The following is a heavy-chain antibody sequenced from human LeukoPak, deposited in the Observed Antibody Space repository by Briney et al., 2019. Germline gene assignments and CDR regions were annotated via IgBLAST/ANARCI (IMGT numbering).Heavy chain of an antibody. CDR2: MNPNSGNT. D-gene: IGHD3-10*01. Sequence: GASVKVSCKASGYTFTSYDINWVRQATGQGLEWMGWMNPNSGNTGCAQKFQGRVTMTRNTSISTAYMELSSLRSEDTAVYYCARGRGAEPPHDLYYYYYYYMDVWGKGTTVTVSS. CDR1: GYTFTSYD. V-gene: IGHV1-8*01. CDR3: ARGRGAEPPHDLYYYYYYYMDV. J-gene: IGHJ6*03.